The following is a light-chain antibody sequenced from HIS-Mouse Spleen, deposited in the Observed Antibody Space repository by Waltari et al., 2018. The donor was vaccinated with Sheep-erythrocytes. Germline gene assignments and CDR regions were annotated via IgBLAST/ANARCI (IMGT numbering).Light chain of an antibody. CDR3: QVWDSSSDHVV. Sequence: SYVLTQPPSVAVAPGQTARITCGGNNIGSKSVHWYQRKPGQAPVLVVYEDSDRPSGIPERFSGSNSGNTATLTISRVEAGDEADYYCQVWDSSSDHVVFGGGTKLTVL. V-gene: IGLV3-21*02. CDR1: NIGSKS. J-gene: IGLJ2*01. CDR2: EDS.